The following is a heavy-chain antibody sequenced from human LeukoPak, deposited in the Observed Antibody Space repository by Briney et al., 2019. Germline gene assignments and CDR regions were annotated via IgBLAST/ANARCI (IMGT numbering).Heavy chain of an antibody. Sequence: GGSLRLSCAASGFTFSIYDMHWVRQATGKGLEWVSAIGTPGDTYYPGSVKGRFTISRENAKNSLFLQMNSLRVGDTAVYYCVRNLDFWGDSEDYWGQGTLVTVSS. CDR2: IGTPGDT. V-gene: IGHV3-13*01. J-gene: IGHJ4*02. CDR1: GFTFSIYD. D-gene: IGHD3-3*01. CDR3: VRNLDFWGDSEDY.